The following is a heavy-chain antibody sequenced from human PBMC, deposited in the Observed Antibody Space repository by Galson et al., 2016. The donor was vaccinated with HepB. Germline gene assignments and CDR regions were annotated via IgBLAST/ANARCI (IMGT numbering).Heavy chain of an antibody. CDR1: GYRFTAYW. J-gene: IGHJ3*02. Sequence: QSGAEVKKPGDSLKISCKGSGYRFTAYWIGWVRQMPGKGLEWMGIIYPSNSETRYSPSFQGQVTISVDKSISTAYLQWSSLRASDTAIFYCARQGEILGYAFDIWGQGTMVTVSS. V-gene: IGHV5-51*01. CDR2: IYPSNSET. D-gene: IGHD3-3*01. CDR3: ARQGEILGYAFDI.